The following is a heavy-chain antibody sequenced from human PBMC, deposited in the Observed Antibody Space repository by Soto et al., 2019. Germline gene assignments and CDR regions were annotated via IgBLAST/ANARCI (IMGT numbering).Heavy chain of an antibody. V-gene: IGHV3-30-3*01. CDR1: GLTFSTYA. J-gene: IGHJ4*02. CDR3: ASEIMMVANFDF. D-gene: IGHD3-10*01. Sequence: PGGSLRLSCAASGLTFSTYAMHWVRQAPGKGLEWVAVISYDGTNKYYADSVKGRFTISRDNSQNTLYLQMNSLRVEDTAVYYCASEIMMVANFDFWGRGTLVTVSS. CDR2: ISYDGTNK.